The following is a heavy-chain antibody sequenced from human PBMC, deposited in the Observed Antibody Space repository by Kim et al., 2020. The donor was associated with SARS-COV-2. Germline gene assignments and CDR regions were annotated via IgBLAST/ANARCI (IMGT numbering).Heavy chain of an antibody. CDR2: ISSSSSYT. J-gene: IGHJ4*02. CDR1: GFTFSDYY. Sequence: GGSLRLSCAASGFTFSDYYMSWIRQAPGKGLEWVSYISSSSSYTNYADSVKGRFTISRDNAKNSLYLQMNSLRAEDTAVYYCARVTRGVSSSWYYFDYWGQGTLVTVSS. V-gene: IGHV3-11*05. CDR3: ARVTRGVSSSWYYFDY. D-gene: IGHD6-13*01.